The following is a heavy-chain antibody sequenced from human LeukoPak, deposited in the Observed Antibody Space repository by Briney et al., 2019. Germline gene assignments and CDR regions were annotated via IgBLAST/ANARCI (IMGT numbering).Heavy chain of an antibody. J-gene: IGHJ4*02. CDR3: ATGLGGLWYIDY. CDR1: GFTFNNAW. CDR2: IKSKSDGWAT. D-gene: IGHD1-26*01. V-gene: IGHV3-15*01. Sequence: GGSLRLSCAASGFTFNNAWMSWVRQAPGRGLEWVGHIKSKSDGWATDYAARVKGRFTISRDDSKNTVLLQMDSLKTEDTAVYYCATGLGGLWYIDYWGQGALVTVSS.